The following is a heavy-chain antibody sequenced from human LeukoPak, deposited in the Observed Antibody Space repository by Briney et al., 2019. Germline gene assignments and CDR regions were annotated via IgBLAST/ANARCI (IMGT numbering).Heavy chain of an antibody. V-gene: IGHV1-69*06. CDR2: IIPIFGTA. CDR3: AREAYSGSPMNY. J-gene: IGHJ4*02. CDR1: GGTFSSYA. D-gene: IGHD1-26*01. Sequence: ASVKVSCKASGGTFSSYAISWVRQAPGQGLEWMGGIIPIFGTANYAQKFQGRVTITADKSTSTAYMELSSLRSEDTAVYYCAREAYSGSPMNYWGQGTLVTVSS.